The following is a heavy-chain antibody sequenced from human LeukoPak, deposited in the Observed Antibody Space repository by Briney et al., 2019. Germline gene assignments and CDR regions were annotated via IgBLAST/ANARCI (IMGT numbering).Heavy chain of an antibody. V-gene: IGHV3-33*01. Sequence: GGSLRLSCAASGFTFTNHGMHWVRQAPGKGLEWVAGIWHVGGDKYYADSVKGRFTISRDNSKNTLYLQVNRLRAEDTAMYYCARDSSGFIDYWGQGTLVTVSS. D-gene: IGHD3-22*01. J-gene: IGHJ4*02. CDR1: GFTFTNHG. CDR3: ARDSSGFIDY. CDR2: IWHVGGDK.